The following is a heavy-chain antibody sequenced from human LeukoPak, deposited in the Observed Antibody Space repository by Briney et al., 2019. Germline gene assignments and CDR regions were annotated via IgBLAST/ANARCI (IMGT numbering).Heavy chain of an antibody. D-gene: IGHD1-26*01. CDR1: GGSFSGYY. Sequence: SSETLSLTCAVYGGSFSGYYWSWIRQPPGKGLEWIGEINHSGSTNYNPSLKSRVTISVDTSKNQFSLKLSSVTAADTAVYYCARGDVVGAKITYYFDYWGQGTLVTVSS. J-gene: IGHJ4*02. V-gene: IGHV4-34*01. CDR3: ARGDVVGAKITYYFDY. CDR2: INHSGST.